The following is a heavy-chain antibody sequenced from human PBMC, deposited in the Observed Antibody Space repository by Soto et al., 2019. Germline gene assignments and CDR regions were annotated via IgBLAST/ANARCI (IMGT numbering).Heavy chain of an antibody. CDR1: GYTFTSYA. CDR2: INAGNGNT. CDR3: ARDLPRAAIGY. V-gene: IGHV1-3*01. Sequence: ASVEVSCKASGYTFTSYAMHWVRQAPGQRLEWMGWINAGNGNTKYSQKFQGRVTITRDTSASTAYMELSSLRSEDTAVYYCARDLPRAAIGYWGQGTLVTVSS. D-gene: IGHD2-2*01. J-gene: IGHJ4*02.